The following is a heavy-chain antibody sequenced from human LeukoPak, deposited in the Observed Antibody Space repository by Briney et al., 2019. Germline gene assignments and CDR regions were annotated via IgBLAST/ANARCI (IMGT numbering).Heavy chain of an antibody. D-gene: IGHD3-10*01. Sequence: GGSLRLSCSASGFTFSSYAMHWVRQAPGKGLEWVAVISYDGSNKYYADSVKGRFTISRDNSKNRLYLQMNSLRAEDTAVYYCARDRHYYGSGSENWFDPWGQGTLVTVSS. J-gene: IGHJ5*02. V-gene: IGHV3-30*01. CDR1: GFTFSSYA. CDR3: ARDRHYYGSGSENWFDP. CDR2: ISYDGSNK.